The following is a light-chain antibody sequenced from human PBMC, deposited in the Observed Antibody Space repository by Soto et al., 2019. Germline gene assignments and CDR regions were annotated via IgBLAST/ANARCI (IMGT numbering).Light chain of an antibody. CDR1: QSVSSY. CDR2: DAS. J-gene: IGKJ5*01. V-gene: IGKV3-11*01. Sequence: EIVLTQSPGTLSLSPGERATLSCRASQSVSSYLAWYQQKPGQAPRLLIYDASNRATGIPARFSGSGSGTDFTLTISSLEPEDFAVYYCQQRSNWPPVITFGQGTRLENK. CDR3: QQRSNWPPVIT.